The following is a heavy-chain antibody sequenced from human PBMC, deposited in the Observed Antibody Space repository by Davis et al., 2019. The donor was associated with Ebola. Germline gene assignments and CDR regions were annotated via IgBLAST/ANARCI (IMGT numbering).Heavy chain of an antibody. CDR3: ARDQGFHYYDSSGYSH. CDR2: ISSSSSTI. CDR1: GFTFGDYA. Sequence: GESLKISCTASGFTFGDYAMNWVRQAPGKGLEWVSYISSSSSTIYYADSVKGRFTISRDNAKNSLYLQMNSLRAEDTAVYYCARDQGFHYYDSSGYSHWGQGTLVTVSS. D-gene: IGHD3-22*01. V-gene: IGHV3-48*04. J-gene: IGHJ4*02.